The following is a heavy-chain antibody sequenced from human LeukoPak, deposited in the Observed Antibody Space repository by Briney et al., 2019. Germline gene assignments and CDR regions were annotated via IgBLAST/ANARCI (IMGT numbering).Heavy chain of an antibody. CDR2: ISSSSSYI. CDR1: GFSFSDYY. CDR3: ARRTIEGYSYGSGYYYMDV. D-gene: IGHD5-18*01. V-gene: IGHV3-11*06. Sequence: PGGSLTLSCGASGFSFSDYYMSWIRQPPGKGLEWVSSISSSSSYIYYADSVKGRFTISRDNAKNSLYLQMNSLRAEDTAVYYCARRTIEGYSYGSGYYYMDVWGKGTTVTVSS. J-gene: IGHJ6*03.